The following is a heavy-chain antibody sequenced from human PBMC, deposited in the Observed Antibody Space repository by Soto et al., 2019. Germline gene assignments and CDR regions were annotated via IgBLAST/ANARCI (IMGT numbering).Heavy chain of an antibody. J-gene: IGHJ5*02. Sequence: ASVKVSCKVSGYTLTELSMHWVRQAPGKGLERMGGFDPEDGETIYAQKFQGRVTMTEDTSTDTAYMELSSLRSEDTAVYYCATAEGYCTNGVCYGTDWFDPWGQGTLVTVSS. CDR2: FDPEDGET. D-gene: IGHD2-8*01. V-gene: IGHV1-24*01. CDR1: GYTLTELS. CDR3: ATAEGYCTNGVCYGTDWFDP.